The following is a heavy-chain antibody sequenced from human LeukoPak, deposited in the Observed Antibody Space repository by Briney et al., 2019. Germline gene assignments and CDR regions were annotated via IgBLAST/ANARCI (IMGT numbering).Heavy chain of an antibody. Sequence: GGSLRLSCAASGFTFSSYVMSSVRPAPGKGLEWVSPICGSGGSTYYADSVKGRFTISRDNSKNTLYLQMNSLRAEDTAVYYCANSASTLGYGDYPRGWGQGTLVTVSS. V-gene: IGHV3-23*01. D-gene: IGHD4-17*01. J-gene: IGHJ4*02. CDR3: ANSASTLGYGDYPRG. CDR1: GFTFSSYV. CDR2: ICGSGGST.